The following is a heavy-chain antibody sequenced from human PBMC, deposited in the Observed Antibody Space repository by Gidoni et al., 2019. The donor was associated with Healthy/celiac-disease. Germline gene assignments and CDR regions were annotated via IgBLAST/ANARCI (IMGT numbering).Heavy chain of an antibody. D-gene: IGHD2-15*01. J-gene: IGHJ4*02. CDR1: VYTFPSYG. CDR2: IRAYNGNT. Sequence: QVQLGQSGDEVQKPWASVMVSCKASVYTFPSYGIILLRQAPGQGLEWMGWIRAYNGNTDYAQKLQGRVTMTTDTCKSTDYMELRRMRSDDTAVYYCARTILDIVVVVAAYYFDYWGQGTLVTVSS. CDR3: ARTILDIVVVVAAYYFDY. V-gene: IGHV1-18*04.